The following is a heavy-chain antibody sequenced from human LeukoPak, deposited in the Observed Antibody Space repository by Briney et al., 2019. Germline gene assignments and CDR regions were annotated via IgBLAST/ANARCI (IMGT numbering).Heavy chain of an antibody. CDR1: GFTVSSNY. CDR2: IYSGGST. Sequence: GGSLRLSCAASGFTVSSNYMSWVRQAPGKGLEWVSVIYSGGSTYYADSVKGRFTISRDNSKNTLYLQMNSLRAEDTAVYYCARDLRDTVLRYFDWLSPSGAFDIWGQGTMVTVSS. CDR3: ARDLRDTVLRYFDWLSPSGAFDI. D-gene: IGHD3-9*01. V-gene: IGHV3-66*01. J-gene: IGHJ3*02.